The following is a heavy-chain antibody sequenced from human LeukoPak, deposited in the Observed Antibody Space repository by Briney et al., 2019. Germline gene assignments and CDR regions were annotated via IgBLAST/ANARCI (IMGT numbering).Heavy chain of an antibody. CDR3: ASGTVASMDI. CDR1: GYTFTGYY. J-gene: IGHJ3*02. D-gene: IGHD5-12*01. CDR2: INPKSGGA. Sequence: ASVKVSCKASGYTFTGYYIHWVRQAPGQGLEWMGWINPKSGGANYAQKFQGRVTITADESTSTAYMELSSLSSEDTAVYYCASGTVASMDIWGQGTMVTVSS. V-gene: IGHV1-2*02.